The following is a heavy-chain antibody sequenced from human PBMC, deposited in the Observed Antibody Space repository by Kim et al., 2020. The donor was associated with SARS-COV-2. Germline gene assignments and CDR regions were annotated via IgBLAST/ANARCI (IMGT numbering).Heavy chain of an antibody. V-gene: IGHV3-23*01. J-gene: IGHJ6*02. CDR3: AKGIVAGTGMYYYGMDV. D-gene: IGHD6-19*01. CDR1: GFTFSSYA. Sequence: GGSLRLSCAASGFTFSSYAMSWVRQAPGKGLEWVSAISGSGGSTYYADSVKGRFTISRDNSKNTLYLQMNSLRAEDTAVYYCAKGIVAGTGMYYYGMDVWGQGTTVTVSS. CDR2: ISGSGGST.